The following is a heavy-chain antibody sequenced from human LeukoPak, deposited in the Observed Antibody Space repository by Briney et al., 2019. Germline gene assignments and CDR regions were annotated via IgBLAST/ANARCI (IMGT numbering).Heavy chain of an antibody. CDR2: IYYSGST. J-gene: IGHJ4*02. D-gene: IGHD6-19*01. Sequence: SETLSLTCTVSGGSISSYYWSWIRQPPGKGLEWIGYIYYSGSTNYNPSLKGRVTISVDTSKNQFSLKLSSVTAADTAVYYCAGGIAVAGSDYWGQGTLVTVSS. V-gene: IGHV4-59*08. CDR3: AGGIAVAGSDY. CDR1: GGSISSYY.